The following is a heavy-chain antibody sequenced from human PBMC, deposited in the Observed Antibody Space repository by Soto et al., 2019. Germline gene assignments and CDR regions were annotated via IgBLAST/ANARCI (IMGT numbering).Heavy chain of an antibody. J-gene: IGHJ5*02. CDR2: IYYSGST. CDR1: GGSISSYY. D-gene: IGHD5-12*01. CDR3: ARDLHGAYDGNWFDP. Sequence: SETLSLTCTVSGGSISSYYWSWIRQPPGKGLEWIGYIYYSGSTNYNPSLKSRVTISVDTSKNQFSLKLSSVTAADTAVYYCARDLHGAYDGNWFDPWGQGTLVTVSS. V-gene: IGHV4-59*01.